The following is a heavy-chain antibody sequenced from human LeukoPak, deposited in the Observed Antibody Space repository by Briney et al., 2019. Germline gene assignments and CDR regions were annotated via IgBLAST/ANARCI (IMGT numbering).Heavy chain of an antibody. CDR3: ARDQYTVTNRP. Sequence: PGGSLRLSCAASGFTFDDYAMHWVRQAPGKGLEWVSGISWNSGSIGYADSVKGRFTISRDNAKNTLYLQMNSLRAEDTAVYYCARDQYTVTNRPWGQGTLVTVSS. D-gene: IGHD4-17*01. J-gene: IGHJ4*02. V-gene: IGHV3-9*01. CDR2: ISWNSGSI. CDR1: GFTFDDYA.